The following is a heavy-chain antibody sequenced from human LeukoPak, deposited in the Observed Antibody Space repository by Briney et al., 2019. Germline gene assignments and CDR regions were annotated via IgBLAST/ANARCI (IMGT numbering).Heavy chain of an antibody. CDR2: INTNTGNP. J-gene: IGHJ6*03. Sequence: ASVKVSCKASGYTFSDYYIHWVRQAPGQGLEWMGWINTNTGNPTYAQGFTGRFVFSLDTSVSTAYLQISSLKAEDTAVYYCARDSEDCSGGSCSMDVWGKGTTVTVSS. D-gene: IGHD2-15*01. CDR1: GYTFSDYY. CDR3: ARDSEDCSGGSCSMDV. V-gene: IGHV7-4-1*02.